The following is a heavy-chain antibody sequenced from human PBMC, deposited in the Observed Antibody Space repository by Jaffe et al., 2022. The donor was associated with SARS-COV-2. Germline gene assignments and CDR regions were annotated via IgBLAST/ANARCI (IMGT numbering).Heavy chain of an antibody. CDR3: ATCTPLVTAIPEYFQH. CDR1: GFTFSSYA. J-gene: IGHJ1*01. V-gene: IGHV3-23*01. D-gene: IGHD2-21*02. CDR2: ISGSGGST. Sequence: EVQLLESGGGLVQPGGSLRLSCAASGFTFSSYAMSWVRQAPGKGLEWVSAISGSGGSTYYADSVKGRFTISRDNSKNTLYLQMNSLRAEDTAVYYCATCTPLVTAIPEYFQHWGQGTLVTVSS.